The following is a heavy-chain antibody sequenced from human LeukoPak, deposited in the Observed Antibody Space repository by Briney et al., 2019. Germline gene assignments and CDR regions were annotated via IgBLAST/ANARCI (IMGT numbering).Heavy chain of an antibody. CDR3: ARSSRDHYYNYGMDV. CDR2: IDWDDHR. CDR1: GFSLSTSGMC. V-gene: IGHV2-70*11. Sequence: SGPTLVKPTQTLTLTCTFSGFSLSTSGMCVSWIHQPPGKALEWLARIDWDDHRYYNASLKARLTISKDTSKNQVVLTMTNMDPVDTATYYCARSSRDHYYNYGMDVWGQGTTVTVSS. J-gene: IGHJ6*02. D-gene: IGHD5-24*01.